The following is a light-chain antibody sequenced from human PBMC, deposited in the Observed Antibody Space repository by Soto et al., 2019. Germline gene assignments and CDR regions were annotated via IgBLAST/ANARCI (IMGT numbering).Light chain of an antibody. CDR1: SSDVGGYNF. CDR2: EVS. CDR3: YSYRGYYTRV. Sequence: QSVLTQPASVSGSPGQSITISCTGTSSDVGGYNFVSWYQQHPGRAPKLLIYEVSRRPSGVSNRFSGSKSGDTASLTISGLQAEDGADYYCYSYRGYYTRVFGSGTKVTV. V-gene: IGLV2-14*01. J-gene: IGLJ1*01.